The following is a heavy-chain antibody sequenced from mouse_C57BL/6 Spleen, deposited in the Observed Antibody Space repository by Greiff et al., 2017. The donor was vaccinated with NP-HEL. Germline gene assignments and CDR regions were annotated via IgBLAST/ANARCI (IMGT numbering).Heavy chain of an antibody. D-gene: IGHD1-1*01. V-gene: IGHV5-9*01. Sequence: EVKLVESGGGLVKPGGSLKLSCAASGFTFSSYTMSWVRQTPEKRLEWVATISGGGGNTYYPDSVKGRFTISRDNAKNTLYLQMSSLRSEDTALYYCARHGHYYGSRYWYFDVWGTGTTVTVSS. CDR1: GFTFSSYT. J-gene: IGHJ1*03. CDR3: ARHGHYYGSRYWYFDV. CDR2: ISGGGGNT.